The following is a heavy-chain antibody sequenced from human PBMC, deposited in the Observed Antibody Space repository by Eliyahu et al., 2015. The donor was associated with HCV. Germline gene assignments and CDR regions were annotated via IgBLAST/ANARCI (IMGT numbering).Heavy chain of an antibody. Sequence: EVQLVESGGDVVKPGGSLTLSCXASGFPXXRAXLSWVRQVPGKGLEWVGRIKTKTDDEATDYAAPVKGRFTMSRDDSKNMLYLEMNSLKTEDTAIYYCTTDFLFYDSSSLSFDYWGQGTLVTVSS. CDR3: TTDFLFYDSSSLSFDY. D-gene: IGHD3-22*01. J-gene: IGHJ4*02. V-gene: IGHV3-15*01. CDR1: GFPXXRAX. CDR2: IKTKTDDEAT.